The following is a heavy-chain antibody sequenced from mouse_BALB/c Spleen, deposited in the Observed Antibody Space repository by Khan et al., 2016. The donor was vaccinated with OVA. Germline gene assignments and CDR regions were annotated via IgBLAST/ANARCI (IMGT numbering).Heavy chain of an antibody. J-gene: IGHJ1*01. D-gene: IGHD2-14*01. V-gene: IGHV5-6-3*01. CDR3: ATIYYRYDDGYWYFYY. CDR1: GFTFSDYG. CDR2: INSNGGTS. Sequence: EVELVESGGGLVQPGGSLKLSCAASGFTFSDYGMSWVRQTPDKRLELVATINSNGGTSYYTDSVKGRFTISRDNAKNTLHLQMSSLKSEDTAMYNCATIYYRYDDGYWYFYYWGAGTTVTVSS.